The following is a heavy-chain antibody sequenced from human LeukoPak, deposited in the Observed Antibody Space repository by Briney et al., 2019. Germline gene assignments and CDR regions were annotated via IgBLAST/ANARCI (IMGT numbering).Heavy chain of an antibody. D-gene: IGHD5-12*01. CDR1: GFTFSSYW. V-gene: IGHV3-48*01. CDR2: ISSSSSTI. J-gene: IGHJ5*02. CDR3: ARGGGYDPGYNWFDP. Sequence: GGSLRLSCAASGFTFSSYWMSWVRQAPGKGLEWVSYISSSSSTIYYADSVKGRFTISRDNAKNSLYLQMNSLRAEDTAVYYCARGGGYDPGYNWFDPWGQGTLVTVSS.